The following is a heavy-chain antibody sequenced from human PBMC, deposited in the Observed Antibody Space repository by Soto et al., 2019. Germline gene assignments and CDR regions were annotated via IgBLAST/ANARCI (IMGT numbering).Heavy chain of an antibody. D-gene: IGHD3-3*01. J-gene: IGHJ4*02. Sequence: EVHLVESGGGLVQPGRSLRLSCAASGFIFEDYAMHWVRQVPGKGLEWVSSISWNSGNIVYADSVKGRFTVSRDSANISLYLQMNSLRTEDTALYYCAKGAVTSIFGYFDFCGQGTLVTVSS. CDR3: AKGAVTSIFGYFDF. CDR2: ISWNSGNI. V-gene: IGHV3-9*01. CDR1: GFIFEDYA.